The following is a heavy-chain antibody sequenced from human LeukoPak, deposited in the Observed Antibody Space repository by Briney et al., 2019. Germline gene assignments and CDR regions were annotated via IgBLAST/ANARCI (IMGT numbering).Heavy chain of an antibody. Sequence: GGSLRLSCAASGFTFSSYWMHWVRQAPGKGLVWVSRINTDGSSTSYADSVKGRFTISRDNAKNTLYLQMNSLRAEDTAVYYCARGAHAYYYYYMDVWGKGTTVTVSS. V-gene: IGHV3-74*01. CDR1: GFTFSSYW. J-gene: IGHJ6*03. CDR2: INTDGSST. CDR3: ARGAHAYYYYYMDV.